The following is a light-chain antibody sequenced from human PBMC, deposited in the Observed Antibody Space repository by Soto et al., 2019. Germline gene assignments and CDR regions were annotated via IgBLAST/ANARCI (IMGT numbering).Light chain of an antibody. J-gene: IGLJ2*01. CDR3: SSYTSNSTLV. V-gene: IGLV2-14*01. CDR1: SSDVGGYNY. CDR2: DVS. Sequence: QSALTQPASVSGSPGQSITISCTGTSSDVGGYNYVSWYQQHPGKVPKLMIYDVSNRPSGVSKRFSGSKSGNTASLTISGLQAEDEADYYCSSYTSNSTLVFGGGTKLTVL.